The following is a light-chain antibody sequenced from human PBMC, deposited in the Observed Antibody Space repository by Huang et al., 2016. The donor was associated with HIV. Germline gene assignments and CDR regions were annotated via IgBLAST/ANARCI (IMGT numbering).Light chain of an antibody. CDR3: QQCSNSPWYT. CDR1: QIVSSSY. Sequence: EIVLTQSPGTLSLSPGERVTLSCRANQIVSSSYLAWYQQRPGRAPRLLMYATSTWAAGIPVGFSGSGSGTDLTLAISRLEPEGFAVYYCQQCSNSPWYTFGQGTRLEIK. V-gene: IGKV3-20*01. J-gene: IGKJ2*01. CDR2: ATS.